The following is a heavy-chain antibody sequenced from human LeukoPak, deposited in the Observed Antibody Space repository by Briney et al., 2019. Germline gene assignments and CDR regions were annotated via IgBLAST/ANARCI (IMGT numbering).Heavy chain of an antibody. Sequence: SETLSLTCTVSGYSISSGYYWGWIRQPPGKGLEWIGSIYHSGSTYYNPSLKSRVTISVDRSKNQFSLKLSSVTAADTAVYYCARDLLEWSGAFDIWGQGTMVTVSS. D-gene: IGHD3-3*01. CDR1: GYSISSGYY. V-gene: IGHV4-38-2*02. CDR2: IYHSGST. CDR3: ARDLLEWSGAFDI. J-gene: IGHJ3*02.